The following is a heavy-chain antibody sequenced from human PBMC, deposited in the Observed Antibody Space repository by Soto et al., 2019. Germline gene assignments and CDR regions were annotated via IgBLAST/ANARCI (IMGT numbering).Heavy chain of an antibody. CDR2: ISGSGGST. CDR1: GFTFSSYA. V-gene: IGHV3-23*01. Sequence: GGSLRLSCAASGFTFSSYAMSWVRQAPGKGLEWVSAISGSGGSTYYADSVKGRFTISRDNSKNTLYLQMNSLRAEDTAVYYCAKAGVGFTIFGVVINYFDYWGQGTLVTVSS. D-gene: IGHD3-3*01. CDR3: AKAGVGFTIFGVVINYFDY. J-gene: IGHJ4*02.